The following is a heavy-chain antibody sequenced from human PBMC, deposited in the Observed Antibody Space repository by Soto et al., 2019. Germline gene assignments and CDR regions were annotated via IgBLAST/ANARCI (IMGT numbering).Heavy chain of an antibody. CDR2: ISYDGSNK. Sequence: PGGSLRLSCAASGLTFSSYAMHWVRQAPGKGLEWVAVISYDGSNKYYADSVKGRFTISRDNSKNTLYLQMNSLRAEDTAVYYCARTSRRMDAFDIWGQGTMVTVSS. CDR1: GLTFSSYA. V-gene: IGHV3-30-3*01. CDR3: ARTSRRMDAFDI. J-gene: IGHJ3*02. D-gene: IGHD2-15*01.